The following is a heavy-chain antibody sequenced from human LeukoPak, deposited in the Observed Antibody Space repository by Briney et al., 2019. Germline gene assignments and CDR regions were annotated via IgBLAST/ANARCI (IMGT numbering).Heavy chain of an antibody. V-gene: IGHV1-69*04. D-gene: IGHD2-2*01. Sequence: SMKVSCKASGGTFSSYTISWVRQAPGQGLEWMGRIIPILGIANYAQKFQGRVTITAGKSTSTAYMELSSLRSEDTAVYYCAREGTSWPNWFDPWGQGTLVTVSS. J-gene: IGHJ5*02. CDR2: IIPILGIA. CDR3: AREGTSWPNWFDP. CDR1: GGTFSSYT.